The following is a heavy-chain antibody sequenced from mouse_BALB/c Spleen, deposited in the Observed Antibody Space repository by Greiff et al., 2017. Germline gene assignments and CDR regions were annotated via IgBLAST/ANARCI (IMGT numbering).Heavy chain of an antibody. CDR3: TRAPYGPFDY. V-gene: IGHV6-6*02. Sequence: EVQLVESGGGLVQPGGSMKLSCVASGFTFSNYWMNWVRQSPEKGLEWVAEIRLKSNNYATHYAESVKGRFTISRDDSKSSVYLQMNNLRAEDTGIYYCTRAPYGPFDYWGQGTTLTVSS. CDR1: GFTFSNYW. D-gene: IGHD1-2*01. J-gene: IGHJ2*01. CDR2: IRLKSNNYAT.